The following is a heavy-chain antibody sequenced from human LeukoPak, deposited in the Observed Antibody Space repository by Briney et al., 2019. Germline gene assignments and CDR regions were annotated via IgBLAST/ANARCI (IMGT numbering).Heavy chain of an antibody. V-gene: IGHV3-20*04. D-gene: IGHD3-22*01. J-gene: IGHJ4*02. Sequence: PGGSLRLSCAASGFTFDDYGMSWVRHAPGKGLEWVLGIKWNGSSTGYADFVNGRFAITRDNAKNSVYLQMHSLRAEDTALYYCARGLTTYYDSRQDAFDIWGQGTLVTVSS. CDR3: ARGLTTYYDSRQDAFDI. CDR2: IKWNGSST. CDR1: GFTFDDYG.